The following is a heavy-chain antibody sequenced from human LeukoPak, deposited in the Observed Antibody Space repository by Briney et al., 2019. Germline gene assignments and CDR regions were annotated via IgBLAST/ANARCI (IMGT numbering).Heavy chain of an antibody. Sequence: PSETLSLTCAVYGGSFSDYYWSWIRQPPAKGLEWIWEINHSGSTNYNPSLESRVTISVDTSKNQFSLKLSSVTAADTAVYYCARDYGSGDYYFAYWGQGALVTVSP. D-gene: IGHD3-10*01. V-gene: IGHV4-34*01. CDR1: GGSFSDYY. CDR3: ARDYGSGDYYFAY. J-gene: IGHJ4*02. CDR2: INHSGST.